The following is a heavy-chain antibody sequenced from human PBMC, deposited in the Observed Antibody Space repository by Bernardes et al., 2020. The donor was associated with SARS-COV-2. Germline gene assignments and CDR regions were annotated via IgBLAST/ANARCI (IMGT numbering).Heavy chain of an antibody. CDR1: GGSISSSTYY. J-gene: IGHJ4*02. D-gene: IGHD3-10*02. V-gene: IGHV4-39*01. CDR3: ASRGGRGPMYYFDY. CDR2: NSNSGST. Sequence: SETLSLTCSVSGGSISSSTYYWGWIRQPPGKGLEWIGTNSNSGSTYYNPSLKSRVTVSVDTSINQFSLRLTSVSAADAAMYYCASRGGRGPMYYFDYWGQGMMVTVSS.